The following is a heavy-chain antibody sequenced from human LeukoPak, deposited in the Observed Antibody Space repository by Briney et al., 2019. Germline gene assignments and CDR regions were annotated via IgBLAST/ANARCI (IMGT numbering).Heavy chain of an antibody. Sequence: SETLSLTCTVSGASISSGSYLWSWIRQHPGKGLEWIGYIYNSGSAYYNPSLKSRVIISVDTSKNQFSLKLSSVTAADTAVYHRASRTSGTHYFEYWGQGTLVTVSS. J-gene: IGHJ4*02. CDR2: IYNSGSA. CDR1: GASISSGSYL. D-gene: IGHD1-26*01. CDR3: ASRTSGTHYFEY. V-gene: IGHV4-31*03.